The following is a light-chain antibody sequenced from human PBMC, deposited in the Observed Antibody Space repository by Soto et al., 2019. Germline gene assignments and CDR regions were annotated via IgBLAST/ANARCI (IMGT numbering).Light chain of an antibody. Sequence: EIVLTQSPGTLSLSPGDRATLSCRASQSVSSSYSVWYQQKPGQAPRLLIYGPSSRATGIPGRFSGSGSGRDFILTISRLEPEDFAMYYCHQYGSSSWTFGPGTKVDIK. V-gene: IGKV3-20*01. CDR2: GPS. CDR1: QSVSSSY. CDR3: HQYGSSSWT. J-gene: IGKJ1*01.